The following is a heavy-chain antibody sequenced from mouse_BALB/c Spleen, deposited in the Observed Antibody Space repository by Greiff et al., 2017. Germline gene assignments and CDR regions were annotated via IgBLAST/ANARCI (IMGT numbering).Heavy chain of an antibody. CDR2: INPGSGCT. D-gene: IGHD4-1*01. CDR1: GSSFTNYT. Sequence: QVQLQQSAAELARPGASVKMSCKASGSSFTNYTIDWVNQRHGLCLEWIGYINPGSGCTEYNQKFKDKTTLTADKSSSTADMRLSTVASADAAVFCGAGRLSGDYWGEGTSVTVAA. V-gene: IGHV1-4*02. CDR3: AGRLSGDY. J-gene: IGHJ2*03.